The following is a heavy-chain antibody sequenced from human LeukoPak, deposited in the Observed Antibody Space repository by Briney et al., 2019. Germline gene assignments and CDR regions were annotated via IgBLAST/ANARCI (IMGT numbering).Heavy chain of an antibody. CDR1: GYTLSSYG. V-gene: IGHV1-18*01. J-gene: IGHJ4*02. D-gene: IGHD1-26*01. CDR3: ARDKGKWEHLRYFDY. Sequence: ASVTVSCKASGYTLSSYGISWVRQAPGQGLEWMGLISAYNGNTKYAQKLQGRVTMTTDTSTSTAHMELRSLRSDDTAVYYCARDKGKWEHLRYFDYWGQGTLVTVSS. CDR2: ISAYNGNT.